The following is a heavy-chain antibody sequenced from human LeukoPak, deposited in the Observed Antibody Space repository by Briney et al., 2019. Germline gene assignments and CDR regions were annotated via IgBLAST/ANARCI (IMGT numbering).Heavy chain of an antibody. D-gene: IGHD3-10*01. V-gene: IGHV3-48*03. CDR1: GFTFSSYE. CDR3: ARAEYYYGSGRRKDAFDI. J-gene: IGHJ3*02. Sequence: GGSLRLSCAASGFTFSSYEMNWARQAPGKGLEWVSYISSSGSTIYYADSVKGRFTISRGDAKNSLYLQMNSLRAEDTAVYYCARAEYYYGSGRRKDAFDIWGQGTMVTVSS. CDR2: ISSSGSTI.